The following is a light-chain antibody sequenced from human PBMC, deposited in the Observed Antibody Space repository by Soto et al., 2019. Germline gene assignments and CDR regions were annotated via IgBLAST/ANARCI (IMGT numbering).Light chain of an antibody. Sequence: DIMMTQSPDSLAVSLGERATINCKSNQSILYSSNNKNYLAWYQHRPGQPPKLLIYWASTRESGVPDRFSGSGSGTDFTLTISSLQAEDVAVYHCQQYYSTPYTFGQGTKLEIK. CDR1: QSILYSSNNKNY. V-gene: IGKV4-1*01. CDR3: QQYYSTPYT. CDR2: WAS. J-gene: IGKJ2*01.